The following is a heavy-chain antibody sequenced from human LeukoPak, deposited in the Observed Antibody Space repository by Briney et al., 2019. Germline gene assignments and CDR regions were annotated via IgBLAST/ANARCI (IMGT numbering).Heavy chain of an antibody. V-gene: IGHV3-23*01. CDR1: GFTFSSYA. CDR2: ISGSGGST. CDR3: AKSRGHIVVVTAIYDAFDI. D-gene: IGHD2-21*02. J-gene: IGHJ3*02. Sequence: GGSLRLSCAASGFTFSSYAMSWVRQAPGKGLEWVSAISGSGGSTYYADSVKGRFTISRDNSKNTLYLQMNSLRAEDTAVYYCAKSRGHIVVVTAIYDAFDIWGQGTMVTVSS.